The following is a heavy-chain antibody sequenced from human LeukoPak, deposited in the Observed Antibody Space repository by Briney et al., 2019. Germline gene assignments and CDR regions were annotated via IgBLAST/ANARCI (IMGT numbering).Heavy chain of an antibody. J-gene: IGHJ4*01. CDR2: IYTSGST. V-gene: IGHV4-61*02. CDR3: AREIAYQLLSFDY. Sequence: PSQTLSLTCTVSGGSISSGSYYWSWIRQPAGKGLEWIGRIYTSGSTNYNPSLKSRVTISVDTSKNQFSLKLSSVTAADTAVYYCAREIAYQLLSFDYWGQGTLVTVSS. D-gene: IGHD2-2*01. CDR1: GGSISSGSYY.